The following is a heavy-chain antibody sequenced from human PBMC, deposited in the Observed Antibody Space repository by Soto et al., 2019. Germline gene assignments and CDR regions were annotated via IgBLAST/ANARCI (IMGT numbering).Heavy chain of an antibody. CDR2: ISSSSSYI. CDR1: GFTFSSYS. J-gene: IGHJ5*02. Sequence: PXGSLILSCAAAGFTFSSYSMNWVRQAPGKGLEWVSSISSSSSYIYYADSVKGRFTISRDNAKNSLYLQMNSLRAEDTAVYYCARDPSGSQYANWFDHWGQGTLVTVSS. V-gene: IGHV3-21*01. D-gene: IGHD1-26*01. CDR3: ARDPSGSQYANWFDH.